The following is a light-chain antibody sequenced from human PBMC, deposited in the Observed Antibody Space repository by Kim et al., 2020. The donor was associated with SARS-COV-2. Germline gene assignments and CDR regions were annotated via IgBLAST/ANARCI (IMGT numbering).Light chain of an antibody. CDR3: QVWDSSTVI. CDR1: NVGTKS. Sequence: SVALGQTARITCEGSNVGTKSVHWYQQKPGQAPVLVIYRDGNRPSGIPERFSGSNSGNTATLTISRAQVGDESDFYCQVWDSSTVIFGGGTQLTVL. V-gene: IGLV3-9*01. CDR2: RDG. J-gene: IGLJ2*01.